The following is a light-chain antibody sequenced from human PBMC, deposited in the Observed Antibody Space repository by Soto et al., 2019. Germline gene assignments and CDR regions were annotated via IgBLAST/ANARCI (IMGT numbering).Light chain of an antibody. CDR2: AAS. Sequence: DIQMTQSPSSVSASVGDRVTITCRASQGISSWLAWYQQKPGKAPKLLIYAASSLQSGVPSRFSGSGSGAAFTLTITSLRPEDSATYYCLQNHNYPRTFGQGTKVEI. V-gene: IGKV1-12*01. J-gene: IGKJ1*01. CDR3: LQNHNYPRT. CDR1: QGISSW.